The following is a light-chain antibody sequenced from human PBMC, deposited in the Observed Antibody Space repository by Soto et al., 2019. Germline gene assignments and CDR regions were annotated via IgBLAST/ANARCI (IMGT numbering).Light chain of an antibody. CDR1: QSISSH. J-gene: IGKJ3*01. CDR2: AAS. CDR3: QQSYSSPFP. Sequence: DIQMTQSPSSLSASVGDRVTITCRTSQSISSHLNWYQQKPGKAPKLLIYAASSLQSGVPSRFSGSGSGTDFTLTISSLQPEDFAAYYCQQSYSSPFPFGPGTKVDIK. V-gene: IGKV1-39*01.